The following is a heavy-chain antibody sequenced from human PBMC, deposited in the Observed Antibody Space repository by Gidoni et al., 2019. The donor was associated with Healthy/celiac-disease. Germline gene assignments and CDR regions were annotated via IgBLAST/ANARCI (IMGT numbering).Heavy chain of an antibody. CDR3: ARGLSLYYYDSIGVAFDI. J-gene: IGHJ3*02. V-gene: IGHV1-8*03. D-gene: IGHD3-22*01. CDR2: MNPNSGNT. Sequence: NWVRQATGQGLEWMGWMNPNSGNTGYAQKFQGRVTITRNTSISTAYMELSSLRSEDTAVYYCARGLSLYYYDSIGVAFDIWGQGTMVTVSS.